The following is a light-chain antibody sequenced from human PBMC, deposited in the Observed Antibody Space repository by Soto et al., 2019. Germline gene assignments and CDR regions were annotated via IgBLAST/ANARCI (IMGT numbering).Light chain of an antibody. V-gene: IGKV1-39*01. CDR1: QSISSY. CDR2: AAS. CDR3: QQSYSTLLLT. J-gene: IGKJ4*01. Sequence: DIQMTQSPSSLSASVGDRVTITCRASQSISSYFNWYQQKPGKAPKLLIYAASSLQSGVPSRFSGSGSGTDFTLTISSLQPEYFATYYCQQSYSTLLLTFGGGTKVEIK.